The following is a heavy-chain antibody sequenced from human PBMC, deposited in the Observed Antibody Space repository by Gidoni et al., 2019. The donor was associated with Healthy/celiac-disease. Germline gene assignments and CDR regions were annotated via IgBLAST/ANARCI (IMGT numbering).Heavy chain of an antibody. V-gene: IGHV1-46*01. CDR1: GYTLTSCY. CDR2: SNPGVGST. J-gene: IGHJ3*02. Sequence: VQLVQPGAEVQKPGAAAKVFSKASGYTLTSCYVHWVRQAPGQGLEWMGISNPGVGSTSYAQEFQGRVTMTRDTSTSTVYMELSSLRSEDTAVYYCARGHYYDSSGYSAPDAFDIWGQGTMVTVSS. D-gene: IGHD3-22*01. CDR3: ARGHYYDSSGYSAPDAFDI.